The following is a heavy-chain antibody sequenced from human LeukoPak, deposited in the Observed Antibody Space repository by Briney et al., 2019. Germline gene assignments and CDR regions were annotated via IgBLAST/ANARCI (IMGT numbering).Heavy chain of an antibody. CDR1: GYSFTSYW. CDR3: AKEGRSAYYGMDV. CDR2: IQPGNSDI. Sequence: GESLKISCKGSGYSFTSYWIGWVRQMPGKGLEYMGIIQPGNSDIRYGPSFQGQVTISDDKAINTVYLQWSSLKASDTAMYYCAKEGRSAYYGMDVWGQGTTVTVSS. V-gene: IGHV5-51*01. J-gene: IGHJ6*02.